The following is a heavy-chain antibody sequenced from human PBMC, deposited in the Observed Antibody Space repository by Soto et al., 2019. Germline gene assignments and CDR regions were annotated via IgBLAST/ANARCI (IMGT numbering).Heavy chain of an antibody. CDR3: AKDRGLARDYYYYGMDV. V-gene: IGHV3-30*18. J-gene: IGHJ6*02. Sequence: QVQLVESGGGVVQPGRSLRLSCAASGFTFSSYGMHWVRQAPGKGLEWVAVISYDGSNKYYADSVKGRFTISRDNSKNSXHLQMSSLRAEDTAVYYCAKDRGLARDYYYYGMDVWGQGTTVTVSS. CDR2: ISYDGSNK. CDR1: GFTFSSYG. D-gene: IGHD6-19*01.